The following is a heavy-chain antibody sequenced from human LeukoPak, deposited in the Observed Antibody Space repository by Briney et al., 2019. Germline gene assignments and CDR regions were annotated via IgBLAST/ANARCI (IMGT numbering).Heavy chain of an antibody. CDR1: GFTFSSYS. CDR3: ARKLGYGSGSYFGYDY. CDR2: ISSSSSYI. Sequence: GGSLRLSCAASGFTFSSYSMNWVRQAPGKGLEWVSSISSSSSYIYYADSVKGRFTISRDNAKNSLYLQMNSLRAEDTAVYYCARKLGYGSGSYFGYDYWGQGTLVTVSS. J-gene: IGHJ4*02. V-gene: IGHV3-21*01. D-gene: IGHD3-10*01.